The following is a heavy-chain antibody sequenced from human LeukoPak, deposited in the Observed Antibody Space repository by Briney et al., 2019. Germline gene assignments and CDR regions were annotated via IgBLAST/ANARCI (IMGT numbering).Heavy chain of an antibody. CDR2: ISTSGSTI. CDR1: GFTFSSYE. Sequence: GGSLRLSCAASGFTFSSYEMNWVRQAPGKGLEWVSCISTSGSTIYYADSVKGRFTISRDNAKNSPYLQMNSLRAEDTAVYYCATSQGSWPDYFDYWGQGTLVTVSS. V-gene: IGHV3-48*03. D-gene: IGHD6-13*01. CDR3: ATSQGSWPDYFDY. J-gene: IGHJ4*02.